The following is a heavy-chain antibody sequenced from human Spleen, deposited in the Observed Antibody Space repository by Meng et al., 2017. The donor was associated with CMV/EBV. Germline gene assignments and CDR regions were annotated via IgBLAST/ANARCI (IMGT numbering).Heavy chain of an antibody. J-gene: IGHJ3*02. D-gene: IGHD2-2*01. CDR1: GFTFSSYA. CDR2: ISYDGSNK. Sequence: GESLKISCAASGFTFSSYAMHWVRQAPGKGLEWVAVISYDGSNKYYADSVKGRFTISRDNSKNTLYLQMNSLRAEDTAVYYCASVKIVVVPAAMGAFDIWGQGTMVTVSS. V-gene: IGHV3-30-3*01. CDR3: ASVKIVVVPAAMGAFDI.